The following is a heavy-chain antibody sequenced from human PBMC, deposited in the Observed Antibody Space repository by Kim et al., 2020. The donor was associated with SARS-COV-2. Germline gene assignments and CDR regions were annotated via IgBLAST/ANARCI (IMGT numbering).Heavy chain of an antibody. V-gene: IGHV4-59*01. D-gene: IGHD3-10*01. CDR3: ARCLSAGPIDY. Sequence: SETLSLTCTVSGGSISSYYWSWIRQPPGKGLEWIGYIYYSRSTNYNPSLKSRVTISVDTSKNQFSLKVSSVTAADTAVYYCARCLSAGPIDYWGQGTLVTVSS. CDR1: GGSISSYY. CDR2: IYYSRST. J-gene: IGHJ4*02.